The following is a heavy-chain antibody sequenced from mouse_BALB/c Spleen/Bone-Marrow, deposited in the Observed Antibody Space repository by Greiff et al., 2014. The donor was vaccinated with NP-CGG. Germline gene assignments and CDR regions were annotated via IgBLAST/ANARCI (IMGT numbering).Heavy chain of an antibody. V-gene: IGHV4-1*02. J-gene: IGHJ2*01. D-gene: IGHD1-2*01. CDR1: GFDFSRYW. Sequence: EVKLVESGGGLVQPGGSLKLSCTASGFDFSRYWMSWVRQAPGKGLQWIGEINPESSTINYTPSLKDKFIISRDNAKNTLYLQMNKVRSEDTALYCCARLTYYGLSDYWGQGTTLTVPS. CDR2: INPESSTI. CDR3: ARLTYYGLSDY.